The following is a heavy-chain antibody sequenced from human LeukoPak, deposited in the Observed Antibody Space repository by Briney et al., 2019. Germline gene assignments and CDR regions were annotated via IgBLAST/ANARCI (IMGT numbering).Heavy chain of an antibody. CDR1: GFTFSGSA. CDR3: PRSSGFKDY. Sequence: GGSLRLSCAASGFTFSGSAMHWVRQASGKGLEWVGRIRSKANSYATAYAASVKGRFTISRDDSKNTAYLQMNSLKTEDKAVYYCPRSSGFKDYWGQGTLVTVSS. J-gene: IGHJ4*02. V-gene: IGHV3-73*01. D-gene: IGHD3-10*01. CDR2: IRSKANSYAT.